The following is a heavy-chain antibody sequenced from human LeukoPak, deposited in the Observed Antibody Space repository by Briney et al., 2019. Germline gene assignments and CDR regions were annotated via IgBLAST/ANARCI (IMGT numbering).Heavy chain of an antibody. CDR1: GYSISSGYY. V-gene: IGHV4-38-2*02. CDR3: ARGGDSGSFAATSRCWFDP. CDR2: IYHSGST. J-gene: IGHJ5*02. D-gene: IGHD1-26*01. Sequence: SETLSLTCTVSGYSISSGYYWGWIRQPPGKGLEWIGSIYHSGSTYYNPSLKSRVTISVDTSKNQFSLKLSSVTAADTAVYYCARGGDSGSFAATSRCWFDPWGRGTLVTVSS.